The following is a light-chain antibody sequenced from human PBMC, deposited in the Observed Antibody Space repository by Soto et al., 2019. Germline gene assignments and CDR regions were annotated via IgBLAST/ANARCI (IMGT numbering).Light chain of an antibody. Sequence: EIVLTQSPATLSLSPGERATLSCRASQSFSSSLAWYQQKTGQAPRLLIYDASNRATCIPARFSGSGSGTDFTLTISSLEPEDFAVYYCQQRTNWPLTFGGGTKVEIK. CDR1: QSFSSS. CDR3: QQRTNWPLT. CDR2: DAS. J-gene: IGKJ4*01. V-gene: IGKV3-11*01.